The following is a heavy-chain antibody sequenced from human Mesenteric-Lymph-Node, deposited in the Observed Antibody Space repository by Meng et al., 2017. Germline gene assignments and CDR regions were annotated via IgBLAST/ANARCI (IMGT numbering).Heavy chain of an antibody. CDR3: AREGWITMVRGVTSGHFDL. CDR1: GYTFTSYY. D-gene: IGHD3-10*01. J-gene: IGHJ2*01. CDR2: IIPIFGTA. Sequence: SVKVSCKASGYTFTSYYMHWVRQAPGQGLEWMGGIIPIFGTANYAQKFQGRVTITTDESTSTAYMELSSLRSEDTAVYYCAREGWITMVRGVTSGHFDLWGRGTLVTVSS. V-gene: IGHV1-69*05.